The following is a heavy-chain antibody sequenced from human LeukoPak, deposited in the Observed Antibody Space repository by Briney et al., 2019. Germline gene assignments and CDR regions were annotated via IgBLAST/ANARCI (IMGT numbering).Heavy chain of an antibody. CDR1: GGSFSDFY. CDR2: VNYSGST. Sequence: PSETLSLTCAVSGGSFSDFYWNWIRQRPGKGLEWIGEVNYSGSTYYNSSLKSRVIISLDTSQNQFSLKLSSVTAADTGVYYCARVGDLFRAHRVRGLSPDFYYMDVWGKGTTVTVSS. J-gene: IGHJ6*03. V-gene: IGHV4-34*01. D-gene: IGHD3-10*01. CDR3: ARVGDLFRAHRVRGLSPDFYYMDV.